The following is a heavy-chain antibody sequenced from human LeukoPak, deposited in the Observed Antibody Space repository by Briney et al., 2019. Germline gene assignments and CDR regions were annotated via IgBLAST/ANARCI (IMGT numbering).Heavy chain of an antibody. CDR1: GFTLGSFW. Sequence: GGSLRLSCAASGFTLGSFWMSWVRQAPGKGLEWVANINPGGSERNYVDSVKGRFIISRDNARNSLYLEMNSLTAEDTAVYYCARDLMGASHYWGQGTLLTV. CDR2: INPGGSER. D-gene: IGHD1-26*01. J-gene: IGHJ4*02. V-gene: IGHV3-7*01. CDR3: ARDLMGASHY.